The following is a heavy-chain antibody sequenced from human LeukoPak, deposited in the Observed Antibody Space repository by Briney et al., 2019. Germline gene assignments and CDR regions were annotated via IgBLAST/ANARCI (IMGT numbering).Heavy chain of an antibody. J-gene: IGHJ4*02. CDR1: GGSISSSTYY. Sequence: PSETLSLTCTVSGGSISSSTYYWGWIRQPPGKGLEWIGSIYYSGSTYYNPSLKSRVTISVDTSKNQFSLKLSSVTAADTAVYYETRLTPTGCVDYWGRGTLVTVS. V-gene: IGHV4-39*01. D-gene: IGHD4-17*01. CDR3: TRLTPTGCVDY. CDR2: IYYSGST.